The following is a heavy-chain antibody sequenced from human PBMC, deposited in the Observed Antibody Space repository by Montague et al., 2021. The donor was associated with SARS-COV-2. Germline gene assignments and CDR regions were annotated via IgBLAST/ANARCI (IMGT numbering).Heavy chain of an antibody. Sequence: PALGKPTQTLTLTCTFSGFSLSTSGMCVSWIRQPPGKALEWLARIDWDDDKYYSTSLRTRLTISKDTSKNQVVLTMTNMNPVDTATYYCARDWGCTHFDYWGQGTLVTVSS. CDR2: IDWDDDK. CDR3: ARDWGCTHFDY. V-gene: IGHV2-70*11. CDR1: GFSLSTSGMC. J-gene: IGHJ4*02. D-gene: IGHD7-27*01.